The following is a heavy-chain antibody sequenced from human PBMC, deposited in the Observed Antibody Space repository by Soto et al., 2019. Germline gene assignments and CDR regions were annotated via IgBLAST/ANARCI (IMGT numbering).Heavy chain of an antibody. D-gene: IGHD4-17*01. CDR3: AKGYGDSDS. J-gene: IGHJ4*02. CDR1: GFTFSRHA. Sequence: EVQLLESGGGLVQPGGSLRLSCTTSGFTFSRHAMTWVRQAPGRGLQWVSSISNSDDSTYYAASVKGRFTISRDISSSTLYLQMDSLRAEDTAVYYCAKGYGDSDSWGQGTQVTVSS. CDR2: ISNSDDST. V-gene: IGHV3-23*01.